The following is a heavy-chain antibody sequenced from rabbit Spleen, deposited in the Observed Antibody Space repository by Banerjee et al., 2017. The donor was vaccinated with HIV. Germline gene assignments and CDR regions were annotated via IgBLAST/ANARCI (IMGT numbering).Heavy chain of an antibody. J-gene: IGHJ4*01. Sequence: QEQLVESGGGLVQPGGSLKLSCKVFEFDFSDYGVTWVRQAPGKGLEWIGYIEPVFGITYYANWVNGRFTISSHNAQNTLYLQLKSLTAADTATYFCARVGGVGVYGYATLWGPGTLVTVS. CDR3: ARVGGVGVYGYATL. CDR2: IEPVFGIT. D-gene: IGHD6-1*01. V-gene: IGHV1S47*01. CDR1: EFDFSDYG.